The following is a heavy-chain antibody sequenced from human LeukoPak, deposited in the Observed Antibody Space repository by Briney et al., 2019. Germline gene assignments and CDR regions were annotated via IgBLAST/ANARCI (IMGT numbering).Heavy chain of an antibody. J-gene: IGHJ4*02. Sequence: SETLSLTCTVSGNSISSGDYYWSWIRQPAGKGLEWIGRIYTSGSTTYNPSLKSRVTIPGDTSENQFSLRLSSVTAADTAVYYCARASYSYDISGWVPFDYWGQETLVTVSS. V-gene: IGHV4-61*02. CDR3: ARASYSYDISGWVPFDY. CDR1: GNSISSGDYY. CDR2: IYTSGST. D-gene: IGHD3-22*01.